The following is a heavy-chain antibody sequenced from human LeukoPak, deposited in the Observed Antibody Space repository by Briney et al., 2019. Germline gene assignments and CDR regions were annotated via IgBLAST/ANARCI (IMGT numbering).Heavy chain of an antibody. V-gene: IGHV3-23*01. J-gene: IGHJ4*02. D-gene: IGHD6-6*01. Sequence: PGGSLRISCAASGFTFSSYVMSWVRQAPGKGLEWVSAISDSGGSTFYADSVEGRFTISRDNSKNTLYLQMNSLRAEDTAVYYCAKGLYSSSSYFDYWGQGTLVTVSS. CDR3: AKGLYSSSSYFDY. CDR1: GFTFSSYV. CDR2: ISDSGGST.